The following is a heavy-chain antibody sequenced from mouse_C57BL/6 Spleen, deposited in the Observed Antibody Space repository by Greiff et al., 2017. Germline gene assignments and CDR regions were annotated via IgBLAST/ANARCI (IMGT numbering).Heavy chain of an antibody. D-gene: IGHD1-1*01. CDR3: ARCHYYGSSLYYFDY. V-gene: IGHV1-52*01. CDR1: GYTFTSYW. Sequence: VQLQQPGAELVRPGSSVKLSCKASGYTFTSYWMHWVKQRPIQGLEWIGNIDPSDSETHYNQKFKDKATLTVDKSSSTAYMQLSSLTSEDSAVYYCARCHYYGSSLYYFDYWGQGTTLTVSS. CDR2: IDPSDSET. J-gene: IGHJ2*01.